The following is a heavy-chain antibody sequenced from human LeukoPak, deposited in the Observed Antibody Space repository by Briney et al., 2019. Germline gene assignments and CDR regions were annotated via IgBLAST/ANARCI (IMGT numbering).Heavy chain of an antibody. Sequence: GASVKVSCKASGYTFTSYAMNWVRQAPGQGLEWMGIINPSGGSTSYAQKFQGRVTMTRDTSTSTVYMELSSLRSEDTAVYYCAREIAVAGTDYWGQGTLVTVSS. CDR2: INPSGGST. V-gene: IGHV1-46*01. J-gene: IGHJ4*02. D-gene: IGHD6-19*01. CDR1: GYTFTSYA. CDR3: AREIAVAGTDY.